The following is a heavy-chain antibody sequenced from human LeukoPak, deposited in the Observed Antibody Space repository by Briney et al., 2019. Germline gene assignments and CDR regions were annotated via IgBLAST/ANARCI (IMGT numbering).Heavy chain of an antibody. D-gene: IGHD3-16*01. Sequence: PGGSLRLSCAASGFTFSSYGMHWVRQAPGKGLEWVAFIRYDGSNKYYADSVKGRFTISRDNAKNSLYLQMNSLRAEDTAVYYCARGRRLGELSWGQGTLVTVSS. CDR1: GFTFSSYG. J-gene: IGHJ4*02. V-gene: IGHV3-30*02. CDR3: ARGRRLGELS. CDR2: IRYDGSNK.